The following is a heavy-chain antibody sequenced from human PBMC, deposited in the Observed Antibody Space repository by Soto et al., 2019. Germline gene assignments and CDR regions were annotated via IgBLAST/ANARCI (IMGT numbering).Heavy chain of an antibody. J-gene: IGHJ6*03. CDR3: ARAPNYYGSGSEPYMDV. V-gene: IGHV1-46*03. D-gene: IGHD3-10*01. CDR2: INPSGGST. Sequence: ASVKVSCKASGYTFTSYYMHWVRQAPGQGLEWMGIINPSGGSTSYAQKFQGRVTMTRDTSTSTVYMELSSLRSEDTAVYYCARAPNYYGSGSEPYMDVWGKGTTVTVSS. CDR1: GYTFTSYY.